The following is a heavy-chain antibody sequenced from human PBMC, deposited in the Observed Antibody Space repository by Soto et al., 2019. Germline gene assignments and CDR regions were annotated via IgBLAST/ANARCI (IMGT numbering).Heavy chain of an antibody. V-gene: IGHV3-66*01. CDR3: ASRVERITIFGVVIFDY. Sequence: GGSLRLSCAASGFTVSSNYMSWVRQAPGKGLEWVSVIYSGGSTYYADSVKGRFTISRDNSKNTLYLQMNSLRAEDTAVYYCASRVERITIFGVVIFDYWGQGTLVTVSS. D-gene: IGHD3-3*01. CDR1: GFTVSSNY. CDR2: IYSGGST. J-gene: IGHJ4*02.